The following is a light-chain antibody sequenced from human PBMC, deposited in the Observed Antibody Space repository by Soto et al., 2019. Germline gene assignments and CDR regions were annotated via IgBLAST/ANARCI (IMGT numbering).Light chain of an antibody. CDR3: QQYYSYPRT. J-gene: IGKJ1*01. V-gene: IGKV1D-16*01. CDR1: QGIDRW. CDR2: AAS. Sequence: DIQMTQSPSSLSASVGDRVTITCRASQGIDRWLAWYQQKPGKAPKVLIYAASSLRSGVPSRFSGSGSGTDFTLTISCLQSEDFATYYCQQYYSYPRTFGQGTKVDIK.